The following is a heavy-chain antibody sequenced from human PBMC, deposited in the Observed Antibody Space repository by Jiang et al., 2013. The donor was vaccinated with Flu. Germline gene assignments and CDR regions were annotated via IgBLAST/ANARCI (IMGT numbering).Heavy chain of an antibody. V-gene: IGHV5-51*01. J-gene: IGHJ5*02. CDR3: ARLIAVAGMGGWFDP. CDR2: IYPGDSDT. Sequence: SLKISCKGSGYSFTSYWIGWVRQMPGKGLEWMGIIYPGDSDTRYSPSFQGQVTISADKSISTAYLQWSSLKASDTAMYYCARLIAVAGMGGWFDPWGQGTLATVSS. D-gene: IGHD6-19*01. CDR1: GYSFTSYW.